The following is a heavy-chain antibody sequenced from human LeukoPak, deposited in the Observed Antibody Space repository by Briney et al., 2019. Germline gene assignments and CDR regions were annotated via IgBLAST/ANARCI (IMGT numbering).Heavy chain of an antibody. CDR3: ARGLYDFWSGYSISPFDH. D-gene: IGHD3-3*01. V-gene: IGHV4-59*01. J-gene: IGHJ4*02. CDR2: IYDSGST. CDR1: GGSISSYY. Sequence: SETLSLTCTVSGGSISSYYWSWLRQPPGKGLEWIGYIYDSGSTNYNPSLKSRVTISVDTSKNQFSLKLSSVTAADTAVYYCARGLYDFWSGYSISPFDHWGQGTLVTVSS.